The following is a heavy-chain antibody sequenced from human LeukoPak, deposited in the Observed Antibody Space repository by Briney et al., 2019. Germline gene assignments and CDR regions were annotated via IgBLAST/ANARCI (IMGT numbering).Heavy chain of an antibody. V-gene: IGHV3-21*01. CDR2: ISSSSSYI. Sequence: PEGSLRLSCAASGFTFSSYSMNWIRQAPGKGLEWVSSISSSSSYIYYADSVKGRFTISRDNAKNSLYLQMNSLRAEDTAVYYCARLGSFHDAFDIWGQGTMVTVSS. CDR3: ARLGSFHDAFDI. J-gene: IGHJ3*02. CDR1: GFTFSSYS. D-gene: IGHD1-26*01.